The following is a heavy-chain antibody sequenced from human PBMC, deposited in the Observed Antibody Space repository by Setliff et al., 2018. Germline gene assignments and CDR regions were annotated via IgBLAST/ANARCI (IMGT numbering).Heavy chain of an antibody. J-gene: IGHJ5*02. CDR3: AGGGLSFDKDNGFGP. CDR2: IYRSGST. D-gene: IGHD3-9*01. Sequence: SETLSLPCTVSGDSIGRYGFYWGWIRQSPEKGLEWIGNIYRSGSTYYSPSLTSRVTISVDKSKNQLFPRLGSVTAADTAFYYCAGGGLSFDKDNGFGPWGQGTLVTVSS. CDR1: GDSIGRYGFY. V-gene: IGHV4-39*01.